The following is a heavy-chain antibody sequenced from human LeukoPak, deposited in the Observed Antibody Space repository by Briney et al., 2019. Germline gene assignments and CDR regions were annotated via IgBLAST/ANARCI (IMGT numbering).Heavy chain of an antibody. J-gene: IGHJ3*02. CDR3: ARTSLGYCSGGSCVPDHRRPFDI. D-gene: IGHD2-15*01. Sequence: GESLKISCKGSGYRFTNYWIGWVRQMPGKGLEWMGIIYPGDSDTRYSPSFQGQVTISADKSISTAYLQWSSLKASDTAMYYCARTSLGYCSGGSCVPDHRRPFDIWGQGTMVTVSS. CDR2: IYPGDSDT. CDR1: GYRFTNYW. V-gene: IGHV5-51*01.